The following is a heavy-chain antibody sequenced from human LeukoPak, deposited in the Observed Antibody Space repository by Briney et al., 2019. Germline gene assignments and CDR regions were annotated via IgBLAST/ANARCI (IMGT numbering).Heavy chain of an antibody. D-gene: IGHD2-21*01. CDR2: ISSGSRYI. J-gene: IGHJ4*02. CDR3: ARCRRDNCCHHYDH. Sequence: GGSLRLSCAASGFTFSAHSKKWVRQAPGKGLEWVSSISSGSRYIYYADSVKGRFTISRDNAKDSLYLQMNSLRAEDTAVYYNARCRRDNCCHHYDHWGQGTLVTVSP. CDR1: GFTFSAHS. V-gene: IGHV3-21*01.